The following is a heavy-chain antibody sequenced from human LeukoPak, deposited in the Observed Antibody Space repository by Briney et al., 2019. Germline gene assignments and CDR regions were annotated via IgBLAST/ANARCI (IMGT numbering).Heavy chain of an antibody. CDR1: GGSISSGSYY. CDR2: VYTSGST. V-gene: IGHV4-61*02. Sequence: SETLSLTCTVSGGSISSGSYYWSWLRQPAGKGLEWIGRVYTSGSTNYNPSLKSRVTMSLDTSKSQFSLRLSSVTAADTAVYYCARAQTCGGSCNWFDPWGQGTLVIVSS. J-gene: IGHJ5*02. CDR3: ARAQTCGGSCNWFDP. D-gene: IGHD2-15*01.